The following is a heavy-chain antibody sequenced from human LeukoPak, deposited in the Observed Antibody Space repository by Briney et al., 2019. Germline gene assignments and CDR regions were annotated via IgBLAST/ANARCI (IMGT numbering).Heavy chain of an antibody. Sequence: SETLSLTCTVSADSISSLDYYWGWIRQPPGKGLEWIGSVSHTGTTYYKPSLKSRVTLSVDTSKNHFSLNLTSATAADTAVYYCARHLTWANSASLRYFDSWGHGTLVTVSS. V-gene: IGHV4-39*01. D-gene: IGHD4-17*01. CDR1: ADSISSLDYY. CDR3: ARHLTWANSASLRYFDS. CDR2: VSHTGTT. J-gene: IGHJ4*01.